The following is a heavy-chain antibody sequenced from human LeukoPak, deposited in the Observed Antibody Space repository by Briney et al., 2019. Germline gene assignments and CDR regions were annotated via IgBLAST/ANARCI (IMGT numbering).Heavy chain of an antibody. CDR2: ISAYNGNT. J-gene: IGHJ5*02. CDR3: ATRIAAAGTGDWFDP. V-gene: IGHV1-18*01. CDR1: GYTFTSYG. D-gene: IGHD6-13*01. Sequence: ASVKVSCKASGYTFTSYGISWVRQAPGQGLEWMGWISAYNGNTNYAQKLQGRVTMTTDTSTSTAYMELRSLRSDDTAVYYCATRIAAAGTGDWFDPWGQGTLVTVSS.